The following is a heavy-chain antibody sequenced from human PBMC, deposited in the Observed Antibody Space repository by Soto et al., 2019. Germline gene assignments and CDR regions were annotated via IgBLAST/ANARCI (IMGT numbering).Heavy chain of an antibody. D-gene: IGHD2-15*01. CDR3: ARDSSRMTVSSVWFDP. Sequence: GGSLRLSCEGSGFTFSTYTMNWVRQAPGKGLEWVSSITSSSGTIYYADSVKGRFTISRDNAKNSLYLQMNSLRVDDTAVYYCARDSSRMTVSSVWFDPWGQGTLVTVSS. V-gene: IGHV3-48*01. CDR1: GFTFSTYT. CDR2: ITSSSGTI. J-gene: IGHJ5*02.